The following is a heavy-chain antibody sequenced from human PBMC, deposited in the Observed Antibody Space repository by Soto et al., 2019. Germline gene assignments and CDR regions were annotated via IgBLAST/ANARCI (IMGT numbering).Heavy chain of an antibody. CDR1: GGSISSSSYY. CDR3: ATSLIYGDYYPYYFYY. D-gene: IGHD4-17*01. V-gene: IGHV4-39*01. Sequence: SQTLSLTCTVSGGSISSSSYYWGWIRQPPGKGLEWIGSIYYSGSTYYNPSLKSRVTISVGTSKNPFCLKLSSVTAADTAVYYCATSLIYGDYYPYYFYYWGQGTLVTVSS. J-gene: IGHJ4*02. CDR2: IYYSGST.